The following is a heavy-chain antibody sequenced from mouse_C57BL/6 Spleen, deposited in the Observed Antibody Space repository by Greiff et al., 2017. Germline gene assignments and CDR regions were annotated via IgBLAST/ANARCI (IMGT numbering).Heavy chain of an antibody. CDR2: IDPSDSYT. D-gene: IGHD1-1*01. CDR1: GYTFTSYW. Sequence: QVPLQQPGAELVMPGASVKLSCKASGYTFTSYWMHWVKQRPGQGLEWIGEIDPSDSYTNSNQKFTGTSTLPVDKSSSTAYMQLSSLPSEDSAVYYWARNGISTVEGAWFAYWGQGTLVTVAA. V-gene: IGHV1-69*01. CDR3: ARNGISTVEGAWFAY. J-gene: IGHJ3*01.